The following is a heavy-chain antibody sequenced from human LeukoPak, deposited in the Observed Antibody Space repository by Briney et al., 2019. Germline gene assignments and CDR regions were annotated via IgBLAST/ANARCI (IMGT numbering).Heavy chain of an antibody. CDR3: AKSGYDFGGWFDP. CDR1: GFTVSSNY. D-gene: IGHD5-12*01. Sequence: PGGSLRLSCAASGFTVSSNYMSWVRQAPGKGLEWVSVIYSGGSTYYADSVKGRFTISRDNSKNTLYLQMNSLRAEDTAVYYCAKSGYDFGGWFDPWGQGTLVTVSS. CDR2: IYSGGST. J-gene: IGHJ5*02. V-gene: IGHV3-66*02.